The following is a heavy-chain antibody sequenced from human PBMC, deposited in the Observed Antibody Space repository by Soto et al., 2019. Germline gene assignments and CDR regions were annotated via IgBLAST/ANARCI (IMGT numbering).Heavy chain of an antibody. V-gene: IGHV4-59*01. CDR3: ARDRGVTTADDYNWFDP. J-gene: IGHJ5*02. CDR2: IYYSGST. CDR1: GGSISSYY. Sequence: SETLSLTCTVSGGSISSYYWSWIRQPPGKGLEWIGYIYYSGSTNYNPSLKSRVTISVDTSKNQFSLKLSSVTAADTAGYYCARDRGVTTADDYNWFDPWGQGTLVTVSS. D-gene: IGHD4-17*01.